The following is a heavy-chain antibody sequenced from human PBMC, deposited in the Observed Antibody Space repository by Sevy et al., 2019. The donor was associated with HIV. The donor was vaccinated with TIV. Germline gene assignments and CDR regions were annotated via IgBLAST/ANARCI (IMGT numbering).Heavy chain of an antibody. CDR2: INILSDTI. D-gene: IGHD6-19*01. J-gene: IGHJ4*02. CDR3: AREGSVAAYYFDF. V-gene: IGHV3-48*01. Sequence: GGSLRLSCTASGFTFRRNSMNWVRQAPGKGLEWLAYINILSDTIKYADSVMGRFTISRDNAKNSLYLQMNILRVEDTAVYYCAREGSVAAYYFDFWGQGTLVTVSS. CDR1: GFTFRRNS.